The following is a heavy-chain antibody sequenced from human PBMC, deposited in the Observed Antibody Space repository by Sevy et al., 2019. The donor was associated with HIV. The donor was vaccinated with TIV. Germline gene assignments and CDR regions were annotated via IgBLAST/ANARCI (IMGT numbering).Heavy chain of an antibody. D-gene: IGHD3-9*01. CDR1: GGCISSYY. CDR2: IYYSGST. V-gene: IGHV4-59*01. CDR3: ARESYDILPGSRGMDV. J-gene: IGHJ6*02. Sequence: SETLSLTCTVSGGCISSYYWSWIRQPPGKRLEWIGYIYYSGSTNYNPALKSRVTISVDTSKNQFSLKLRSVTAADTAVYYCARESYDILPGSRGMDVWGQGATVTVSS.